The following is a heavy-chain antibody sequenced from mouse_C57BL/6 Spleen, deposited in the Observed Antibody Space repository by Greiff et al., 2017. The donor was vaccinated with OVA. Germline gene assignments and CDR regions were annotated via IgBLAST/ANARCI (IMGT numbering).Heavy chain of an antibody. V-gene: IGHV3-6*01. J-gene: IGHJ3*01. D-gene: IGHD2-5*01. CDR3: ALYSNYEGFAY. CDR2: ISYDGSN. CDR1: GYSITSGYY. Sequence: EVKLEESGPGLVKPFQSLSLTCSVTGYSITSGYYWNWIRQFPGNKLEWMGYISYDGSNNYNPSLKNRISITRDTSKNQFFLKLNSVTTEDTATYYCALYSNYEGFAYWGQGTLVTVSA.